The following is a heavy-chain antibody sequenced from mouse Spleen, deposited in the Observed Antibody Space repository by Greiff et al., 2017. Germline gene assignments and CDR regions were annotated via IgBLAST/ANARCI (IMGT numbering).Heavy chain of an antibody. Sequence: EVHLVESGPGMVKPSQSLSLTCTVTGYSITSGYDWHWIRHFPGNKLEWMGYISYSGSTNYNPSLKSRISITHDTSKNHFFLKLNSVTTEDTATYYCARGGYYGSRGAMDYWGQGTSVTVSS. CDR1: GYSITSGYD. CDR3: ARGGYYGSRGAMDY. CDR2: ISYSGST. V-gene: IGHV3-1*01. J-gene: IGHJ4*01. D-gene: IGHD1-1*01.